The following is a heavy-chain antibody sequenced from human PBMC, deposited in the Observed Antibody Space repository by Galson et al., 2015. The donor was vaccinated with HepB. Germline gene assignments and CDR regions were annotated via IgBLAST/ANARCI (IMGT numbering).Heavy chain of an antibody. CDR1: GFTFSSYG. V-gene: IGHV3-33*01. J-gene: IGHJ3*02. D-gene: IGHD6-19*01. Sequence: SLRLSCAASGFTFSSYGMHWVRQAPGKGLEWVAVIWYDGSNKYYADSVKGRFTISRDNSKNTLYLQMNSLRAEDTAVYYCARDTEQWLVGADAFDIWGQGTMVTVSS. CDR2: IWYDGSNK. CDR3: ARDTEQWLVGADAFDI.